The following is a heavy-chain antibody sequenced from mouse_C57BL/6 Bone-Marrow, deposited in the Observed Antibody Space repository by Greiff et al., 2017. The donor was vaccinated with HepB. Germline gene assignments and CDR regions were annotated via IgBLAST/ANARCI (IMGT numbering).Heavy chain of an antibody. D-gene: IGHD2-10*02. CDR1: GFTFSSYA. CDR3: ARDGMVRGAAY. J-gene: IGHJ3*01. CDR2: ISDGGSYT. Sequence: EVKLVESGGGLVKPGGSLKLSCAASGFTFSSYAMSWVRQTPEKRLEWVATISDGGSYTYYPDNVKGRFTISRDNAKNNLYLQMSHLKSEDTAMYYCARDGMVRGAAYWGQGTLVTVSA. V-gene: IGHV5-4*01.